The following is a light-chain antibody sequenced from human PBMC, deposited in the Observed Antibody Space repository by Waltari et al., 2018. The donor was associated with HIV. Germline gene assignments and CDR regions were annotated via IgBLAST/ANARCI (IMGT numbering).Light chain of an antibody. CDR1: SSNIGRRY. CDR2: DDV. V-gene: IGLV1-51*01. Sequence: QSVLPQPPSVSAAPGQKVTISCSGGSSNIGRRYVSWYQQLPGAAPKLVIYDDVKRPSGIPDRFSGSKSGTSATLGITGLETGDEADYYCQTWDVSLKAALFGGGTKLTVL. J-gene: IGLJ2*01. CDR3: QTWDVSLKAAL.